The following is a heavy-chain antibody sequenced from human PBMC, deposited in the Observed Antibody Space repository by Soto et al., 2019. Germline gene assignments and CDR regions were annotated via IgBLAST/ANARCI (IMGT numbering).Heavy chain of an antibody. V-gene: IGHV3-21*01. Sequence: GSLGPACTASGFTFNSYSMNWVRQAPGKGLEWVSSMSRSSRYIYYADSVKGRFTISRDNAKNSVYLQMNSLRAEDTAVYYCATDGGVAATLANYFDYWGQGTPVTVYS. D-gene: IGHD2-15*01. CDR1: GFTFNSYS. CDR2: MSRSSRYI. CDR3: ATDGGVAATLANYFDY. J-gene: IGHJ4*02.